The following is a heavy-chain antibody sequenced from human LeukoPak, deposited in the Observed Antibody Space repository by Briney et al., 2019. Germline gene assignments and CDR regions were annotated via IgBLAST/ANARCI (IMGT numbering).Heavy chain of an antibody. CDR1: GGTFSRYA. D-gene: IGHD2-15*01. V-gene: IGHV1-69*01. CDR2: IIPIFGTA. Sequence: GASVKVSCKASGGTFSRYAISWVRQPPGQGLEWMGGIIPIFGTANYAQKFQGRVTITADESTSTAYMELSSLRSEDTAVYYCARDLAAPYFDYWGQETLVTVSS. J-gene: IGHJ4*02. CDR3: ARDLAAPYFDY.